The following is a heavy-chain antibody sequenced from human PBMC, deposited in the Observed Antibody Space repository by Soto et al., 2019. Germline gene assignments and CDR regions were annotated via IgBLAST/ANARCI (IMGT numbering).Heavy chain of an antibody. Sequence: EVQVVESGGGLVQPGGSLRLSCAAYGFSVTNNYMNWVRQALGKGLEWVSIIDIGGNTYYADSVKDRFTISRENSRNTLYLHMDRMRAEDTAVYYCARGRGSTGYLGREHYFDYWGQGTLVTVSP. D-gene: IGHD2-2*01. J-gene: IGHJ4*02. CDR3: ARGRGSTGYLGREHYFDY. V-gene: IGHV3-66*01. CDR2: IDIGGNT. CDR1: GFSVTNNY.